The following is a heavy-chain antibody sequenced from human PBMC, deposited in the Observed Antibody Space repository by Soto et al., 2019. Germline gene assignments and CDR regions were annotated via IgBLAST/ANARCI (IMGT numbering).Heavy chain of an antibody. CDR2: INPSGGST. D-gene: IGHD4-4*01. CDR1: GYTFTSYY. V-gene: IGHV1-46*03. CDR3: ARGVTTGYYYYYMDV. J-gene: IGHJ6*03. Sequence: ASVKVSCKAPGYTFTSYYMHWVRQAPGQGLEWMGIINPSGGSTSYAQKFQGRVTMTRDTSTSTVYMELSSLRSEDTAVYYCARGVTTGYYYYYMDVWGKGTTVTVSS.